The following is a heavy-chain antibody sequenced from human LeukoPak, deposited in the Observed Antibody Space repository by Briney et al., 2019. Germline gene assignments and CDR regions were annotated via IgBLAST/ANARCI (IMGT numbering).Heavy chain of an antibody. CDR3: AKASIYGDFSPFDY. Sequence: GGSLRLSCAASGFTFDDYTMQWVRQAPGKGLEWVSLISWDGGSTYYADSVEGRFTISRDNTKNSLYLQMNSLRTEDTALYYCAKASIYGDFSPFDYWGQGPLVTVSS. CDR1: GFTFDDYT. V-gene: IGHV3-43*01. J-gene: IGHJ4*02. CDR2: ISWDGGST. D-gene: IGHD4-17*01.